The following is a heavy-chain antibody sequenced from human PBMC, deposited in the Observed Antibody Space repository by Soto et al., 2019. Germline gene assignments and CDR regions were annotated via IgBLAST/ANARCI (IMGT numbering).Heavy chain of an antibody. CDR1: GYIFINYY. V-gene: IGHV1-46*04. J-gene: IGHJ4*02. CDR3: ARDLAAPNY. Sequence: QVQLVQSGAEVKKPGASVKISCKTSGYIFINYYIHWVRQAPGQGLEWVALFNPMSGSTNYAQKWQGRSTVTMNPSTGTVYRELGSLLSEDTAVYNLARDLAAPNYGARGTLVTSPQ. CDR2: FNPMSGST. D-gene: IGHD6-25*01.